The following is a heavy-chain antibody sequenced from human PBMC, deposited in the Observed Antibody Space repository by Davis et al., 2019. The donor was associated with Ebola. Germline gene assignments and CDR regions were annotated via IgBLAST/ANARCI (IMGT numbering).Heavy chain of an antibody. J-gene: IGHJ4*02. D-gene: IGHD3-10*01. CDR2: MNPNSGNT. CDR3: ATVRAHSRHDN. CDR1: GYTFTSYD. V-gene: IGHV1-8*01. Sequence: AASVKVSCKASGYTFTSYDINWVRQATGQGLEWMGWMNPNSGNTGYAQKFQGRVTMTEDTSTDTAYMELSGLRSDDTAIYYCATVRAHSRHDNWGQGTLVTVAS.